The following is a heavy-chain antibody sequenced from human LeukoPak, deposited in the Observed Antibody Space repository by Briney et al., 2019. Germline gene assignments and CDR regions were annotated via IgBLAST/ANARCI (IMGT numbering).Heavy chain of an antibody. J-gene: IGHJ4*02. CDR1: GFTFTNYN. V-gene: IGHV3-48*01. D-gene: IGHD2-8*01. CDR3: AKHSNADSRLFDY. CDR2: ISGGSGTI. Sequence: GGSLRLSCAASGFTFTNYNMNWVRQAPGKGLEWISYISGGSGTIYYADSVRGRFTVSRDNAKDSLWLQMDSLRVEDTAVYYCAKHSNADSRLFDYWGQGTLVTVSS.